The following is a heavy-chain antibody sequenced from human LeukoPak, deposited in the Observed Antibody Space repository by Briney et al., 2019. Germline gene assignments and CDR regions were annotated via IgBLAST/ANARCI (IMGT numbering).Heavy chain of an antibody. Sequence: SETLSLTCAVYGGSFSGYYWSWIRQPPGKGLEWIGEINHSGSTNYNPSLKSRVTISVDTSKDQFSLKLSSVTAADTAVYYCARVCTSRIAAAGYYYYYHMDVWGKGTTVTVSS. D-gene: IGHD6-13*01. CDR2: INHSGST. CDR3: ARVCTSRIAAAGYYYYYHMDV. V-gene: IGHV4-34*01. J-gene: IGHJ6*03. CDR1: GGSFSGYY.